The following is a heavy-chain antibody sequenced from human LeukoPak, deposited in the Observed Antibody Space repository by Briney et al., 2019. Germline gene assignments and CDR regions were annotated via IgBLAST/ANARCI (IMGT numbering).Heavy chain of an antibody. Sequence: GGSLRLSCAASGFTFSSYGMHWVRQAPGKGLEWVAFIRYDGSNKYYADSVKGRFTISRDNSKNTVYLQMNSLRAEDTAVYYCAKEQHYYDSSGYYYDDAFDIWGQGTMVTVSS. CDR3: AKEQHYYDSSGYYYDDAFDI. CDR1: GFTFSSYG. CDR2: IRYDGSNK. D-gene: IGHD3-22*01. J-gene: IGHJ3*02. V-gene: IGHV3-30*02.